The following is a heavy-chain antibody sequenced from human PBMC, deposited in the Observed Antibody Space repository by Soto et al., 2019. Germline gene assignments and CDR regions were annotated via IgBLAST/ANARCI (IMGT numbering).Heavy chain of an antibody. J-gene: IGHJ6*02. D-gene: IGHD6-6*01. CDR2: IIPIFGTA. CDR1: GGTFSSYA. Sequence: ASVKVSCKASGGTFSSYAISWVRQAPGQGLEWMGGIIPIFGTANYAQKFQGRVTITADESTSTAYMELSSLRSEDTAVYYCARASIAARRGGWSDDVTYYYYGMDVWGQGTTVTVSS. CDR3: ARASIAARRGGWSDDVTYYYYGMDV. V-gene: IGHV1-69*13.